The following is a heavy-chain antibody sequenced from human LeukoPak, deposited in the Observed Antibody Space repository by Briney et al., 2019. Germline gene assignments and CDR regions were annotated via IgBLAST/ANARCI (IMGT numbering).Heavy chain of an antibody. V-gene: IGHV4-61*01. CDR1: GGSVSSGSYY. J-gene: IGHJ6*02. CDR3: ATYRGYYDFWSGYYTSYYYYGMDV. CDR2: IYYSGST. Sequence: SETLSLTCTVSGGSVSSGSYYWSWIRQPPGKGLEWIGYIYYSGSTNYNPSLKSRVTISVDTSKNQFSLKLSSVTAADTAVYYCATYRGYYDFWSGYYTSYYYYGMDVWGQGTTVTVSS. D-gene: IGHD3-3*01.